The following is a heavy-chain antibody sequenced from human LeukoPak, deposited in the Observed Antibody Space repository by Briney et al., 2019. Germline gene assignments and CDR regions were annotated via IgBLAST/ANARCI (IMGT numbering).Heavy chain of an antibody. J-gene: IGHJ4*02. CDR1: GFTFSSYW. V-gene: IGHV3-7*01. Sequence: GGSLRLSCAASGFTFSSYWMSWVRQAPGKGLEWVANIKQDGSEKYYVDSVKGRFTISRDNAKNSLYLQMNSLRAEDTAVYYCARANYVWGSYRYHFDYWGQGTLVTVSS. D-gene: IGHD3-16*02. CDR2: IKQDGSEK. CDR3: ARANYVWGSYRYHFDY.